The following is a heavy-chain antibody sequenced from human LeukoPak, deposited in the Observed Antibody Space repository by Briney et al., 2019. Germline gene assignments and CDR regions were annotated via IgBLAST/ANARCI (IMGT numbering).Heavy chain of an antibody. CDR1: GFTVSNNY. Sequence: GGSLRLSCAASGFTVSNNYMTWVRQAPGKGLEWISVIYSGGSTYYADSVKGRFTISRDNSKNTLYLQMNSLRAEDTAVYYCAKPYSSSWYDFDYWGQGTLVTVSS. D-gene: IGHD6-13*01. V-gene: IGHV3-53*01. CDR2: IYSGGST. CDR3: AKPYSSSWYDFDY. J-gene: IGHJ4*02.